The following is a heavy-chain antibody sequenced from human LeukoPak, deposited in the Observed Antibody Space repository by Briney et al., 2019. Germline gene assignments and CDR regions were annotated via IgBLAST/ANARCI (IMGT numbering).Heavy chain of an antibody. D-gene: IGHD2-15*01. V-gene: IGHV3-23*01. CDR2: ISGSGGST. CDR1: GFTVSGNY. Sequence: PGGSLRLSCAASGFTVSGNYMCWVRQAPGKGLEWVSAISGSGGSTYYADSVKGRFTISRDNSKNTLYLQMNSLRAEDTAVYYCAKVGVMVGATYWGQGTLVTVSS. J-gene: IGHJ4*02. CDR3: AKVGVMVGATY.